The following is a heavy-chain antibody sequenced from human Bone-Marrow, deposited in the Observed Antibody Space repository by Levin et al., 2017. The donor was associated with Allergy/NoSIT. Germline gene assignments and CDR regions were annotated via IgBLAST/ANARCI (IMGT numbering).Heavy chain of an antibody. CDR1: GFTFGDYA. CDR2: IRSKAYGGTT. D-gene: IGHD3-9*01. CDR3: TMVLRYFDWLLPPDY. J-gene: IGHJ4*02. V-gene: IGHV3-49*03. Sequence: GESLKISCTASGFTFGDYAMSWFRQAPGKGLEWVGFIRSKAYGGTTEYAASVKGRFTISRDDSKSIAYLQMNSLKTEDTAVYYCTMVLRYFDWLLPPDYWGQGTLVTVSS.